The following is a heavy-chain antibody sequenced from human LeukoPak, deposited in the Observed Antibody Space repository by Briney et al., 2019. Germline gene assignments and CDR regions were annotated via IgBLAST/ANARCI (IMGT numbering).Heavy chain of an antibody. V-gene: IGHV1-8*01. CDR2: MYPNSGNT. CDR1: GYTFNNYD. Sequence: ASVKVSCKASGYTFNNYDISWVRQASGQGLEWVGWMYPNSGNTGYAQKFQGRVTMTRNSSINTAYMELRSLRYEDTAVYFCAKGGVNRYCSGARCYYAFDVWGQGTMVTVSS. D-gene: IGHD2-15*01. CDR3: AKGGVNRYCSGARCYYAFDV. J-gene: IGHJ3*01.